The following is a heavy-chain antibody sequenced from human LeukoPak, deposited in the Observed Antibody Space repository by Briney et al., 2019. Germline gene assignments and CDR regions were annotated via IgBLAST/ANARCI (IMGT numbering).Heavy chain of an antibody. CDR3: ARYCSSTSCYDAFDI. CDR1: GGTFSSYT. Sequence: ASVKVSCKASGGTFSSYTISWVRQAPGQGLEWMGRIIPILGIANYAQKFQGRVTITADKSTSTAYMELSSLRSEDTAVYYCARYCSSTSCYDAFDIWGQGTMVTVSS. J-gene: IGHJ3*02. D-gene: IGHD2-2*01. CDR2: IIPILGIA. V-gene: IGHV1-69*02.